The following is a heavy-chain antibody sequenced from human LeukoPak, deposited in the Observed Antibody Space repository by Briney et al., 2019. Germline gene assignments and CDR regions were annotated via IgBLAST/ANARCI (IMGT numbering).Heavy chain of an antibody. CDR3: ARVGFGVVIPPYAFDI. J-gene: IGHJ3*02. CDR2: IYYSGST. V-gene: IGHV4-30-4*08. D-gene: IGHD3-3*01. Sequence: PSETLSLTCTVSGGSISSGDYYWSWIRQPPGKGLEWLGYIYYSGSTYYKPSLKSRVTISVDTSKNQFSLKLSSVTAADTAVYYCARVGFGVVIPPYAFDIWGQGTMVTVSS. CDR1: GGSISSGDYY.